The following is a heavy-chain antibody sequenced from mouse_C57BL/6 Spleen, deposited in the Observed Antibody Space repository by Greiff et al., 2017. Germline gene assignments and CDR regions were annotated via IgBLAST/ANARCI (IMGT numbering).Heavy chain of an antibody. V-gene: IGHV1-72*01. CDR3: AKSRDGYYDY. CDR2: IGPNGGGT. CDR1: GYTFTSSW. J-gene: IGHJ2*01. Sequence: QVHVKQPGAELVKPGASVKLSCTASGYTFTSSWMHWVKQRPGRGLEWIGRIGPNGGGTKYTEKFKGKATLTGDKPTSTAYMQLSSLTSEDTAVYYCAKSRDGYYDYWGQGTTLTVSS. D-gene: IGHD2-3*01.